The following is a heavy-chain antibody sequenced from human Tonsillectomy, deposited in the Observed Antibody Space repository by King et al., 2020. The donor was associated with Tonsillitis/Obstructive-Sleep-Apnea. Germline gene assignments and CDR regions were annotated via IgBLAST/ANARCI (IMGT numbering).Heavy chain of an antibody. CDR2: ISYDGSNK. J-gene: IGHJ3*02. CDR3: AREGIYDSSGYADTFDI. Sequence: VQLVESGGGVVQPGRSLRLSCAASGFTFSSYAIHWVRQAPGKGLEWVAVISYDGSNKYYADSVKGRFTISRDNSKKTLDLQMYSLRAEDTAVYYCAREGIYDSSGYADTFDIWGQGTLVTVSS. CDR1: GFTFSSYA. D-gene: IGHD3-22*01. V-gene: IGHV3-30*04.